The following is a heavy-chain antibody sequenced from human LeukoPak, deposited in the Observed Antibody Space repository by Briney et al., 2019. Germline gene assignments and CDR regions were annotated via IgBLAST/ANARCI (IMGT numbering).Heavy chain of an antibody. Sequence: PSETLSLTCTASGVSISRYYWRWLRQPPGKGLVWIGYIHTSGSTHYNPSLKSRVTISVDTSKNQFSLKLSSVTAADTAVYYCAKHGYYYDSSGYYGYYLDYWGQGTLVTVSS. J-gene: IGHJ4*02. CDR3: AKHGYYYDSSGYYGYYLDY. CDR1: GVSISRYY. V-gene: IGHV4-4*09. D-gene: IGHD3-22*01. CDR2: IHTSGST.